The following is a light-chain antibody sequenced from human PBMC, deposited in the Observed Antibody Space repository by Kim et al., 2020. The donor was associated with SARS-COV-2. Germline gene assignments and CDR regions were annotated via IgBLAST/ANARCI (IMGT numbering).Light chain of an antibody. CDR1: QTISSGY. J-gene: IGKJ1*01. V-gene: IGKV3-20*01. Sequence: EIVLTQSPGTLSLSPGGRATLSCRASQTISSGYLAWYLQRPGQAPRLLIYGASSRATGIPDRFSGSGSETDFILTISRLEPEDFAVYYCQQYGSSSWTFGQGTKVDIK. CDR3: QQYGSSSWT. CDR2: GAS.